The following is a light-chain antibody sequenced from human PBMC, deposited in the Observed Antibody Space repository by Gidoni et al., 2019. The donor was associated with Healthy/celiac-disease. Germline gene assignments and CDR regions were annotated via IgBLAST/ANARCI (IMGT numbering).Light chain of an antibody. V-gene: IGKV3-20*01. CDR1: QSVSSSY. CDR3: QQYGSSPQT. CDR2: GAS. J-gene: IGKJ2*01. Sequence: VLTQSPGTLSLSPGERATLSCRASQSVSSSYLAWYQQKPGQAPRLLIYGASSRATGIPDRFSGSGSGTDFTLTISRLEPEDFAVYYCQQYGSSPQTFGQGTKLEIK.